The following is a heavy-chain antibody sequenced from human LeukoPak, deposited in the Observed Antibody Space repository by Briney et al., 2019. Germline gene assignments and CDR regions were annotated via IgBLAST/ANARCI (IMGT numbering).Heavy chain of an antibody. V-gene: IGHV3-23*01. CDR1: GLTFSNYA. Sequence: GGSLRLSCAASGLTFSNYAMSWVRQAPGKGLEWVSAIGGSDGNTYYADSVKGRFTISRDNSQNTLYLQLGSLRAEDTAVYYCAKDIGYGSVITSPRGDYWGQGALVTVSS. CDR2: IGGSDGNT. J-gene: IGHJ4*02. D-gene: IGHD3-10*01. CDR3: AKDIGYGSVITSPRGDY.